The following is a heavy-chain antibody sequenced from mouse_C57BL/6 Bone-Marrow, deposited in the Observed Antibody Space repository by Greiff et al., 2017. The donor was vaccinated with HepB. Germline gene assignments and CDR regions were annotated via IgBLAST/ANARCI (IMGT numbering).Heavy chain of an antibody. J-gene: IGHJ2*01. CDR3: ARRDDYGFDY. D-gene: IGHD2-4*01. Sequence: VQLQHSGAELVRPGTSVKVSCKASGYAFTNYLIEWVKQRPGQGLEWIGVINPGSGGTNYNEKFKGKATLTADKSSSTAYMQLSSLTSEDSAVYFCARRDDYGFDYWGQGTTLTVSS. CDR1: GYAFTNYL. V-gene: IGHV1-54*01. CDR2: INPGSGGT.